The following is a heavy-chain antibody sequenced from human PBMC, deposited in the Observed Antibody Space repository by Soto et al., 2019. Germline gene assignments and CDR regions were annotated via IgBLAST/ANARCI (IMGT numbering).Heavy chain of an antibody. Sequence: VGSLRLSCAASGFTFSSYEMNWVRQAPGKGLEWVSYISHSGNTIYYADSVKGRFTISRDNAKNSLYLQMNSLRAEDTAVYYCAKVVVQATQPRYYFYGMDVWGQGTTVTVSS. CDR2: ISHSGNTI. D-gene: IGHD2-15*01. V-gene: IGHV3-48*03. CDR1: GFTFSSYE. CDR3: AKVVVQATQPRYYFYGMDV. J-gene: IGHJ6*02.